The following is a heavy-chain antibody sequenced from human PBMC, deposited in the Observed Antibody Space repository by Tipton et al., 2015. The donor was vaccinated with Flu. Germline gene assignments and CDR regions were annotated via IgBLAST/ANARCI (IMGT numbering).Heavy chain of an antibody. CDR1: RGSISGYY. Sequence: TLSLTCTVSRGSISGYYWSWIRLPPGKGLEWIGYVSYRGNSDYIPSLKSRLSISVGPSSDQVSLRLNSVTAADTAVYYCARHRFGQLSHFDYWGPGVMVTVSS. D-gene: IGHD3-10*01. CDR3: ARHRFGQLSHFDY. J-gene: IGHJ4*02. V-gene: IGHV4-59*08. CDR2: VSYRGNS.